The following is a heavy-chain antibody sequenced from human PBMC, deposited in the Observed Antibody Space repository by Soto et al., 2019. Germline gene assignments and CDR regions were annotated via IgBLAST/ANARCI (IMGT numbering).Heavy chain of an antibody. CDR1: GFTFSAYW. Sequence: EVQLVESGGGLVQPGGSLRLSCAASGFTFSAYWMHWVRQAPGKGLVWVSHINTKESDTNYADSVKGQFTISRNNTKNKLYLQMKSMRVEDTAVYYCTRDLPYYYFGSGYNDDAFDVWGQGTMVTVSS. D-gene: IGHD3-3*01. J-gene: IGHJ3*01. V-gene: IGHV3-74*01. CDR2: INTKESDT. CDR3: TRDLPYYYFGSGYNDDAFDV.